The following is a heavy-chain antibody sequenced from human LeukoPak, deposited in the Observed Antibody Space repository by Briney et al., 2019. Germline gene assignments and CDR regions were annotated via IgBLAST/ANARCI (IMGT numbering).Heavy chain of an antibody. D-gene: IGHD5-18*01. CDR2: IYDSGNT. V-gene: IGHV4-31*03. Sequence: SETLSLTCTVSGGSISSGGYYWNWFRQHPEKGLEWIGYIYDSGNTYYSPSLKSRVTISLDTSKNQFSLKLSSVTAADTAVHYCAKALGGRGYSYGALDYWGQGILVTVSS. CDR3: AKALGGRGYSYGALDY. J-gene: IGHJ4*02. CDR1: GGSISSGGYY.